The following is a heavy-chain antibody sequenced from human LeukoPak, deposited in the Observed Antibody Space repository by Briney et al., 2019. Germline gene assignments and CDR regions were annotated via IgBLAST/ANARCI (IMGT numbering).Heavy chain of an antibody. Sequence: SETLSLTCTVSGGSISSSSYFWGWIRQPPGKGLEWIGGIYYSGNTYYNPSLKSRVTISLDTSKNQFSLKLGSVTAADTAVYYCARRNRWELLDFWGQGTLVTV. D-gene: IGHD1-26*01. CDR2: IYYSGNT. J-gene: IGHJ4*02. CDR1: GGSISSSSYF. CDR3: ARRNRWELLDF. V-gene: IGHV4-39*01.